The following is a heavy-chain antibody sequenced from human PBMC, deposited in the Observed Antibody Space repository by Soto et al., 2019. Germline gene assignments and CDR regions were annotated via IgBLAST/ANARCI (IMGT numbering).Heavy chain of an antibody. CDR1: CRSVSSGGYW. CDR3: VRDRALDSSGHWFDS. V-gene: IGHV4-31*03. D-gene: IGHD6-19*01. Sequence: TSATLCLTITVSCRSVSSGGYWWTLIRQYAGKDLEWIGYIYHIGSPSYNPSLGSRLTMSLDTSKNQFSLNLTSVTAADTAIYYCVRDRALDSSGHWFDSWGQGILVTVSS. J-gene: IGHJ5*01. CDR2: IYHIGSP.